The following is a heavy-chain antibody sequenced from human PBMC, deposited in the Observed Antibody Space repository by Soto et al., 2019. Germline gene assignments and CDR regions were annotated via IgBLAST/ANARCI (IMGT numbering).Heavy chain of an antibody. D-gene: IGHD2-8*02. CDR2: INTGSGYT. CDR3: ARELVYTGGSDADY. Sequence: QVHLVQSGAEVKKPGSSVRVSCKTSGYTFSNYAISWVREAPGQGLEWMGWINTGSGYTNYAHYRVTMTKDASTYTAYLEVTSLRSDDTAIYYCARELVYTGGSDADYWGQGTLVTVSS. J-gene: IGHJ4*02. V-gene: IGHV1-18*01. CDR1: GYTFSNYA.